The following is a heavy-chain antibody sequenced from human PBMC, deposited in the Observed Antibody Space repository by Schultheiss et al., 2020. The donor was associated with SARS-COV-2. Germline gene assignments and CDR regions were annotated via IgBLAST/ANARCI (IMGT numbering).Heavy chain of an antibody. J-gene: IGHJ4*02. D-gene: IGHD1-26*01. CDR2: IYPGDSDT. CDR1: GYSFTSYW. CDR3: ARHHGSYYADY. Sequence: GSLRLSCKGSGYSFTSYWIGWVRQMPGKGLEWMGIIYPGDSDTRYSPSFQGQVTISADKSISTAYLQWSSLKASDTAMYYCARHHGSYYADYWGQGTLVTVSS. V-gene: IGHV5-51*01.